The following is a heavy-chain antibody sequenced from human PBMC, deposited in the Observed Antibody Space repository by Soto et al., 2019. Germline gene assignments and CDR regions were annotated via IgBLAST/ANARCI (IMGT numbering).Heavy chain of an antibody. J-gene: IGHJ4*02. CDR2: IRSKAYNYAN. CDR3: TSDYNRTSVMTGDLDY. D-gene: IGHD4-17*01. V-gene: IGHV3-73*01. CDR1: GFTFSGSA. Sequence: EVQLVESGGGLVQPGGSLKLSCAASGFTFSGSAMHWVRQASGKGLEWVGRIRSKAYNYANAYAASRKGRFTIARDDSKITVYMHMNGLKAEDTAIYYCTSDYNRTSVMTGDLDYWGQGTLVTVSS.